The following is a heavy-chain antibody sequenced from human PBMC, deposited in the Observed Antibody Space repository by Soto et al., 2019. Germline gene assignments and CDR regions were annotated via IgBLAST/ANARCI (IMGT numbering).Heavy chain of an antibody. Sequence: PGGSLRLSCAASGVTFSSFSFNWVRQAPGKGLEWVSFILSSSGSIYYADSVKGRFTISRDNAKNSLYLQMNSLRDEDTAVYYCARDQLELQGVYNWFDPWGQGTLVTVSS. CDR1: GVTFSSFS. V-gene: IGHV3-21*01. D-gene: IGHD1-7*01. CDR3: ARDQLELQGVYNWFDP. J-gene: IGHJ5*02. CDR2: ILSSSGSI.